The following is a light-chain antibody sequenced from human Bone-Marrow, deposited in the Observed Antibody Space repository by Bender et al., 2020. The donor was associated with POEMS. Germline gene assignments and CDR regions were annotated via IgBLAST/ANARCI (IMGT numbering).Light chain of an antibody. CDR2: DVT. CDR1: SSGIAAYDR. CDR3: SSYTAGSKL. Sequence: QSALTQPPSVSGSPGQSVTISCTGASSGIAAYDRVSWYQQAPGRAPKLMIYDVTNRPSGVSDRFSGSKSGNTASLTISGLQAEDEADYYCSSYTAGSKLFGTGTKVTVV. J-gene: IGLJ1*01. V-gene: IGLV2-18*02.